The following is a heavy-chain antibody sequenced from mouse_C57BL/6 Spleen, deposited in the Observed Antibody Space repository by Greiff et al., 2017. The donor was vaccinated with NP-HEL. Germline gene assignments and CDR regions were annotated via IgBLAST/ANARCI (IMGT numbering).Heavy chain of an antibody. Sequence: QVQLQQPGTELVKPGASVKLSCKASGYTFTSYWMHWVKQRPGQGLEWIGNINPSNGGTNYNEKFKSKATLTVDKSSSTAYMQLSSLTSEDSAVYYCARVSPLTTVVDYYAMDYWGQGTSVTVSS. J-gene: IGHJ4*01. CDR3: ARVSPLTTVVDYYAMDY. V-gene: IGHV1-53*01. CDR1: GYTFTSYW. CDR2: INPSNGGT. D-gene: IGHD1-1*01.